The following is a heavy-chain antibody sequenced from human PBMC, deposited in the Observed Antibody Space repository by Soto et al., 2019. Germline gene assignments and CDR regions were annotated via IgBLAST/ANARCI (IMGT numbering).Heavy chain of an antibody. J-gene: IGHJ6*02. CDR1: GGTFSSCA. CDR3: AIRDYGDYYYYYYGMDV. D-gene: IGHD4-17*01. V-gene: IGHV1-69*01. CDR2: IIPIFGTA. Sequence: QVQLVQSGAEVKKPGSSVKVSCKASGGTFSSCAISWVRQAPGQGLEWMGGIIPIFGTANYAQKFQGRVTITAVESTSTAYMELSSLRSEDTAVYYCAIRDYGDYYYYYYGMDVWGQGTTVTASS.